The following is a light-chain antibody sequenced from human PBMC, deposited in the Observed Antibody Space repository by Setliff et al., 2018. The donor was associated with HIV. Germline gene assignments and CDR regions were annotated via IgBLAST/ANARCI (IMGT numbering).Light chain of an antibody. Sequence: QSVLTQPASVSGSPGQSTTISCTGISSDVGDFQSVSWYQQHPGKAPKLMIYAINDRPSGVSNRFSGSKSGNTACLTISGLQAEDEADYYCCSYAGSITFYVFGTGTKVTVL. J-gene: IGLJ1*01. CDR2: AIN. CDR1: SSDVGDFQS. V-gene: IGLV2-23*02. CDR3: CSYAGSITFYV.